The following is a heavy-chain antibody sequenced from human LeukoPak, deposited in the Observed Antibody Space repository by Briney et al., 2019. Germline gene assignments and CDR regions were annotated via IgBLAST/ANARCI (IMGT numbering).Heavy chain of an antibody. D-gene: IGHD2-2*01. CDR1: GFTFSNAW. J-gene: IGHJ6*03. Sequence: GGSLRLSCAASGFTFSNAWMSWVRQAPGKGLEWVGRIKSKTDGGTTDYAAPVKGRFTISRDDSKNTLYLQMNSLKTEDTAVYYCTTDSYALYYYYMDVWGKGTTVTVSS. CDR2: IKSKTDGGTT. CDR3: TTDSYALYYYYMDV. V-gene: IGHV3-15*01.